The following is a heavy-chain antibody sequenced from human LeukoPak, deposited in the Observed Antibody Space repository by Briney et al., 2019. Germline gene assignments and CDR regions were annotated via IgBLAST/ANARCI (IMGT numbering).Heavy chain of an antibody. D-gene: IGHD3-16*02. V-gene: IGHV4-61*02. CDR3: VRGDKRVTFGGVIVPFDY. J-gene: IGHJ4*02. CDR1: GNSISSGDNY. Sequence: SETLSLTCTVSGNSISSGDNYWSWIRQPAGKGLEWIGRIYTSGSTNYNPSLKSRVTISLHTSKNQFSLKLSSVTAADTAVYYCVRGDKRVTFGGVIVPFDYWGQGTLVTVSS. CDR2: IYTSGST.